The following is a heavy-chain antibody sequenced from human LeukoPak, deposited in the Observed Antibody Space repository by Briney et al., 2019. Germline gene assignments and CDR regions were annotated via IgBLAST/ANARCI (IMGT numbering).Heavy chain of an antibody. CDR1: GGSISSYY. V-gene: IGHV4-59*08. Sequence: SETLSLTCTVSGGSISSYYWSWIRQPPGKGLEWIGYIYYSGSTNYNPSLKSRVSMSVDTSKNQFSLKLSSVTAADTAVYYCSYGSGSYRNAFDIWGQGTMVTVSS. CDR2: IYYSGST. CDR3: SYGSGSYRNAFDI. D-gene: IGHD3-10*01. J-gene: IGHJ3*02.